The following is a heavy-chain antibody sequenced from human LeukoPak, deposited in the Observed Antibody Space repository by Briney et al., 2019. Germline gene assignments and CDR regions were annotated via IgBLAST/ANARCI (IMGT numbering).Heavy chain of an antibody. Sequence: GGSLRLSCEASGFTFSTYEMNWVRQAPGKELEWVTLIWHDGSNQDYADSVKGRFTISRDNSKNTLYLQMNSLKAEDTAMYYCARDRAYCSGGRCYEGGNFDYWGQGTLVTVSS. CDR2: IWHDGSNQ. V-gene: IGHV3-33*08. CDR3: ARDRAYCSGGRCYEGGNFDY. J-gene: IGHJ4*02. CDR1: GFTFSTYE. D-gene: IGHD2-15*01.